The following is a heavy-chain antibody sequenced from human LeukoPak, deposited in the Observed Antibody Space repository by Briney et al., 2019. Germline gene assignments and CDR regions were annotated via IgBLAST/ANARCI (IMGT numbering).Heavy chain of an antibody. J-gene: IGHJ4*02. Sequence: SETLCLTCTVSGGSMSSHYWSWIRQPPGKGLEWIGYIYYSGSTNYNPSLKSRVTISVDTSKNQFSLKLSSVTAADTAVYYCARYSSGWYRGTGHFDYWGQGTLVTVSS. D-gene: IGHD6-19*01. CDR1: GGSMSSHY. V-gene: IGHV4-59*11. CDR3: ARYSSGWYRGTGHFDY. CDR2: IYYSGST.